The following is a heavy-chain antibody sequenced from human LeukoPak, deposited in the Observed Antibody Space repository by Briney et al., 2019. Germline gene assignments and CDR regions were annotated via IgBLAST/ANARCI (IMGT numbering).Heavy chain of an antibody. CDR1: GFIDSINY. D-gene: IGHD3-22*01. CDR3: ARALDYYDTSGYPEGFDY. Sequence: PGRSLTLSLPATGFIDSINYMTWVRQAPGKGLEWVSVIYTGGDTKYADSVKGRFTISRDSSKNTLYLQMNSLRAEDTAVYFCARALDYYDTSGYPEGFDYWGQGILVTVSS. V-gene: IGHV3-53*01. CDR2: IYTGGDT. J-gene: IGHJ4*02.